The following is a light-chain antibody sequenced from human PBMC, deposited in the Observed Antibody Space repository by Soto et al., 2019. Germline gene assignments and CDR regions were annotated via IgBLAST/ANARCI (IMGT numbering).Light chain of an antibody. J-gene: IGKJ1*01. Sequence: IVMPQSPDSLSVSPGERATLSCRASQSVSSNLAWYQQKLGQAPRLLIYGASTRATGISARFSGSGSGTEFTLTISSLQSEDFAIYYCQQYKNWPRTFGQGTKVDIK. CDR2: GAS. CDR3: QQYKNWPRT. V-gene: IGKV3-15*01. CDR1: QSVSSN.